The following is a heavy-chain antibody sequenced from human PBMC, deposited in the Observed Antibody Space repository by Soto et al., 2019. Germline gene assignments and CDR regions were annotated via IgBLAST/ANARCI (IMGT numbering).Heavy chain of an antibody. CDR2: MNPNSGNT. Sequence: ASVKVSCKSFGYSFTSFDVHWVRQASGQGLEWMGWMNPNSGNTDYAQRFQGRVTMTRNTSMNTAYMELNSLTSDDTAVYYCAGGDWFGNWLDPWGQGTLVTVSS. CDR3: AGGDWFGNWLDP. V-gene: IGHV1-8*02. J-gene: IGHJ5*02. CDR1: GYSFTSFD. D-gene: IGHD3-9*01.